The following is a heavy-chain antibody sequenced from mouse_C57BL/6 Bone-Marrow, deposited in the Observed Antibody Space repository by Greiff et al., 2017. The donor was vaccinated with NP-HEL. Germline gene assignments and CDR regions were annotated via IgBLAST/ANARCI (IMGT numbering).Heavy chain of an antibody. D-gene: IGHD1-1*01. Sequence: EVQLQESGGDLVKPGGSLKLSCAASGFTFSSYGMSWVRQTPDKRLEWVATISSGGSYTYYPDSVKGRFTISRDNAKNTLYLQMSSLKSEDTAMYYCARRGLRRSFAYWGQGTLVTVSA. CDR2: ISSGGSYT. CDR1: GFTFSSYG. CDR3: ARRGLRRSFAY. V-gene: IGHV5-6*01. J-gene: IGHJ3*01.